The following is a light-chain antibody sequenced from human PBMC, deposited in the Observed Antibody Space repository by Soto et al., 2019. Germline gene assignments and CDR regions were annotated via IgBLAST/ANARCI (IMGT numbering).Light chain of an antibody. CDR2: AAS. V-gene: IGKV1-27*01. CDR3: QQYNSAPLT. CDR1: QGISNY. J-gene: IGKJ1*01. Sequence: DIQMTQSPSSLSASVGDRVTITCRASQGISNYLAWYQQKPGKVPKLLIYAASTLQSGVASRFSGSGSRTDLTITISSLQPEDVATYYCQQYNSAPLTFGQGTKVEIK.